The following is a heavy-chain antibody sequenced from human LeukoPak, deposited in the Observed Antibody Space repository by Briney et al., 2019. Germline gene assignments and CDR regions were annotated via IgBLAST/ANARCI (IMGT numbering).Heavy chain of an antibody. CDR3: ARFSWGCSTASCYLTN. CDR1: GGSLSGHY. J-gene: IGHJ4*02. Sequence: PSETLSLTCTVGGGSLSGHYWGWIRQPPGKGLELVGHIYYTGITFYNPSLNSRVTITLDTSRNQFSLRLTSVIAADTAVYYCARFSWGCSTASCYLTNWGQGALVTVSS. V-gene: IGHV4-59*11. CDR2: IYYTGIT. D-gene: IGHD2-2*01.